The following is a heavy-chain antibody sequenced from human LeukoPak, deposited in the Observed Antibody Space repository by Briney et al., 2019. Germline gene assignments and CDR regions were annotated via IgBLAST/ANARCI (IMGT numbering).Heavy chain of an antibody. CDR2: ISGSGGST. D-gene: IGHD3-3*01. CDR3: AKGNLRDFWSGYYMGDY. V-gene: IGHV3-23*01. Sequence: GGSLRLSCAASGFTFSSYAMSWVRQAPGKGLEWVSAISGSGGSTYYADSVKGRFTISRDNSKNTLYLQMNSLRAEDTAVHYCAKGNLRDFWSGYYMGDYWGQGTLVTVSS. J-gene: IGHJ4*02. CDR1: GFTFSSYA.